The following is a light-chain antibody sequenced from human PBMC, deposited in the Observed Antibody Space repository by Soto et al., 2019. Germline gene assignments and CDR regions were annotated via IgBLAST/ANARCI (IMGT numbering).Light chain of an antibody. CDR3: QQSYSTPPT. Sequence: DIQMTQSPSSLSASVGDRVTITCQASQDIATYLNWFQQKPGKAPKLLIYDASNLETGVPSRFSGSSSGTQFTFTINSLQPEDVATYYCQQSYSTPPTFGQGTKVDIK. J-gene: IGKJ1*01. CDR1: QDIATY. V-gene: IGKV1-33*01. CDR2: DAS.